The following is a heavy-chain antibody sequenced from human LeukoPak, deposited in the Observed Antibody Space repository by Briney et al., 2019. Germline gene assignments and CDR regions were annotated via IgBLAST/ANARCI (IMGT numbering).Heavy chain of an antibody. D-gene: IGHD6-19*01. Sequence: ASVKVSCKTSGYTFTAYYMHWVRQAAGQGLEWMGWINPNSGGTDYAQKFQGRVTMTRDTSISTAYMELSRLRSDDTAVYYCARDQVYNSAQGVVDYWGQGTLVTVSS. CDR1: GYTFTAYY. CDR3: ARDQVYNSAQGVVDY. J-gene: IGHJ4*02. CDR2: INPNSGGT. V-gene: IGHV1-2*02.